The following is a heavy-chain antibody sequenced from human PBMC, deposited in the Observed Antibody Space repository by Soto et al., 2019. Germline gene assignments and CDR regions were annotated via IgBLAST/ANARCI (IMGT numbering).Heavy chain of an antibody. J-gene: IGHJ3*02. D-gene: IGHD3-10*01. Sequence: GESLKISCKGSGYSFTSYWISWVRQMPGKGLEWMGRIDPSDSYTNYSPSFQGHVTISADKSISTAYLQWSSLKASDTAMYYCATDHSYYYGSGSVAFDIWGQGTMVTVSS. CDR1: GYSFTSYW. CDR3: ATDHSYYYGSGSVAFDI. V-gene: IGHV5-10-1*01. CDR2: IDPSDSYT.